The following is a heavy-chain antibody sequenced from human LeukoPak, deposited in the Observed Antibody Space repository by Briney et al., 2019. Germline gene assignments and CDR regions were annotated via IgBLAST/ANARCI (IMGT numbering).Heavy chain of an antibody. CDR3: ARHESDDCSSTSCPFDY. J-gene: IGHJ4*02. Sequence: SETLSLTCAVSGYSISSGYYWGWIRQPPGKGLEWIGSIYHSGSTYYNPSLKSRVTISVDTSKNQFSLKLSSVTAADTAVYYCARHESDDCSSTSCPFDYWGQGTLVTVSS. CDR1: GYSISSGYY. V-gene: IGHV4-38-2*01. CDR2: IYHSGST. D-gene: IGHD2-2*01.